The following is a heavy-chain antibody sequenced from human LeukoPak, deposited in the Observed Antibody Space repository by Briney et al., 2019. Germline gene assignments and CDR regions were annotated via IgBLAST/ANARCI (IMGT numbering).Heavy chain of an antibody. V-gene: IGHV4-39*01. J-gene: IGHJ4*02. CDR1: GGSISSSSYY. Sequence: SETLSLTCTVSGGSISSSSYYWGWIRQPPGKGLEWIGSIYYSGSTYYNPSLKSRVTISVDTSKNQFSLKLSSVTAADPAVYYCASWQVPAARAARYFDYWGQGTLVTVSS. D-gene: IGHD2-2*01. CDR2: IYYSGST. CDR3: ASWQVPAARAARYFDY.